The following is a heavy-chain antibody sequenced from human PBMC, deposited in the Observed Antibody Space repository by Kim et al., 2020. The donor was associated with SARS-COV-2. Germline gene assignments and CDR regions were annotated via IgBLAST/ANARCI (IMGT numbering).Heavy chain of an antibody. J-gene: IGHJ6*02. CDR2: IIPIFGTA. CDR3: ARVVGFCSGGSCSYYYGMDV. CDR1: GGTFSSYA. V-gene: IGHV1-69*13. Sequence: SVKVSCKASGGTFSSYAISWVRQALGQGLEWMGGIIPIFGTANYAQKFQGRVTITADESTSTAYMELSSLRSEDTAVYYCARVVGFCSGGSCSYYYGMDVWGQGTTVTVSS. D-gene: IGHD2-15*01.